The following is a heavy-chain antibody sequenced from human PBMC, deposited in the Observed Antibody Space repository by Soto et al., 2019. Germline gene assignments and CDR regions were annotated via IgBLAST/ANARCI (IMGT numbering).Heavy chain of an antibody. CDR3: ARDKRDLRFLEWSYYFDY. Sequence: QVQLVESGGGVVQPGRSLRLSCAPSGFTFSNYAMHWVRQAPGKGLEWVAVISYDGSNKDYAASVKGRFTISRDNSKNTLYLQMNSLRAEDTAVYYCARDKRDLRFLEWSYYFDYWGQGTLVTVSS. J-gene: IGHJ4*02. CDR2: ISYDGSNK. D-gene: IGHD3-3*01. CDR1: GFTFSNYA. V-gene: IGHV3-30-3*01.